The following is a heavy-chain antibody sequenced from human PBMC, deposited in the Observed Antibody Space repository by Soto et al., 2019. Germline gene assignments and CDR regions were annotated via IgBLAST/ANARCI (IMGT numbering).Heavy chain of an antibody. CDR3: ASVIQLWLRRIHHGYSG. V-gene: IGHV1-69*12. CDR1: GGTFSTYA. CDR2: IIPMFGTA. D-gene: IGHD5-18*01. Sequence: QVQLVQSGAEVKKPESSVKVSCKAPGGTFSTYAISWVRQAPGQGLEWMGGIIPMFGTANYSQRFQDRVTITADESTNTVYMELSSLRAEDTAVYFCASVIQLWLRRIHHGYSGWGQGTLVTVSS. J-gene: IGHJ4*02.